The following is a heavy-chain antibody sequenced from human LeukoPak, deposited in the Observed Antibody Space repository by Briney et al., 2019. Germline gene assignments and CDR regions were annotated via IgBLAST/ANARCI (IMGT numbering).Heavy chain of an antibody. CDR1: GYDFATYW. CDR3: ARTLQSYGHNYFDP. CDR2: IYPADSDT. D-gene: IGHD3-16*01. Sequence: GESLKISCKGSGYDFATYWIGWVCQMPGKGLEWVGIIYPADSDTRYSPSFQGHVTISADYSISTAYLQWSSLKASDTAIYYCARTLQSYGHNYFDPWGQGTLVTVSS. V-gene: IGHV5-51*01. J-gene: IGHJ5*02.